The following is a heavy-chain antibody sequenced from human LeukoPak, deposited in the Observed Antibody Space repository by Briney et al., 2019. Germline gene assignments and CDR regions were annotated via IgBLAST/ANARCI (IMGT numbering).Heavy chain of an antibody. CDR1: GFTFSSYA. Sequence: PGGSLLLSCAASGFTFSSYAMSWVRQAPGKGLEWVSAISGSGGSTYYADSVKGRFTISRDNSKNTLYLQMNSLRAEDTAVYYCAKDYTSGYDFFDYWGQGTLVTVSS. CDR2: ISGSGGST. V-gene: IGHV3-23*01. CDR3: AKDYTSGYDFFDY. D-gene: IGHD5-12*01. J-gene: IGHJ4*02.